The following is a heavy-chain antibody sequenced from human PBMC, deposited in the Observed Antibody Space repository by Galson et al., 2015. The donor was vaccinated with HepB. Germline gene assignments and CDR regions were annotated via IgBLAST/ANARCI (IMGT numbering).Heavy chain of an antibody. D-gene: IGHD2-15*01. CDR3: ARDNVVGGFDI. CDR1: GFTFSSYS. J-gene: IGHJ3*02. CDR2: ISSSSSTI. V-gene: IGHV3-48*01. Sequence: SLRLSCAASGFTFSSYSMNWVRQAPGKGLEWVSYISSSSSTIYYADSVKGRFTISRDNAKNSLYLQMNSLRAEDTAVYYCARDNVVGGFDIWGQGTMVTVSS.